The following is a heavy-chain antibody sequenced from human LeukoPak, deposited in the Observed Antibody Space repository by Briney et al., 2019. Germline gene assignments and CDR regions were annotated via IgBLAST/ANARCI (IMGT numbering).Heavy chain of an antibody. J-gene: IGHJ4*02. D-gene: IGHD4-17*01. Sequence: SETLSLTCTVSGGSINSYYWSWIRQPPGKGLEWIGYIYYSGSTNYNPSLKSRVTISVDTSKNQFSLKLSSVTAADTAVYYCARHDYGGYVGFDYWGQGTLVTVSS. CDR1: GGSINSYY. CDR2: IYYSGST. V-gene: IGHV4-59*08. CDR3: ARHDYGGYVGFDY.